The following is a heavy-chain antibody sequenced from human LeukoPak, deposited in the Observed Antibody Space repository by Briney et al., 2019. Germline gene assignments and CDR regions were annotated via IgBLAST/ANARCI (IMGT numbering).Heavy chain of an antibody. D-gene: IGHD1-26*01. CDR2: ISDSGGST. CDR1: GITLSNYR. V-gene: IGHV3-23*01. J-gene: IGHJ4*02. CDR3: AKDLRVGATLGGDY. Sequence: GGSLRLSCAVSGITLSNYRMSWVRQAPGKGLEWVAGISDSGGSTKYADSVKGRFTISRDNSKNTLYLQMNSLRAEDTAVYYCAKDLRVGATLGGDYWGQGTLVTVSS.